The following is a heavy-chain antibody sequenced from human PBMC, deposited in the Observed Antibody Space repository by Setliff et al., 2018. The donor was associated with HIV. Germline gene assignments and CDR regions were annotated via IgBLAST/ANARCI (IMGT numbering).Heavy chain of an antibody. D-gene: IGHD4-4*01. J-gene: IGHJ5*02. Sequence: SETLSLTCTVSGGSISSYYWSWIRQPPGKGLEWLGHIYSSGSTNYNPSLKSRLTMSVDTAKNQFSLNLRSVTAADTAIYYCARDRTSNSNCFDPWGQGALVTVSS. CDR2: IYSSGST. CDR3: ARDRTSNSNCFDP. CDR1: GGSISSYY. V-gene: IGHV4-59*12.